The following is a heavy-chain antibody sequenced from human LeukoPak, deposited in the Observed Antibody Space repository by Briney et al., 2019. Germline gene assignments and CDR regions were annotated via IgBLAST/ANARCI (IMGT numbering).Heavy chain of an antibody. Sequence: ASVKVSCKASGYTFTGYYMHWVRQAPGQGLEWMGRINPNSGGTNYAQKFQGRVTMTRGTSISTAYMELSRLRSDDTAVYYCAREWEYSGSHEAIDYWGQGTLVTVSS. CDR3: AREWEYSGSHEAIDY. CDR2: INPNSGGT. V-gene: IGHV1-2*06. CDR1: GYTFTGYY. J-gene: IGHJ4*02. D-gene: IGHD1-26*01.